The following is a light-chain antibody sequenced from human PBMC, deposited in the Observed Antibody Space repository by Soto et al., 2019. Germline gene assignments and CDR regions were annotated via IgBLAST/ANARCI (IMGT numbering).Light chain of an antibody. J-gene: IGKJ1*01. CDR1: QSVSSNY. Sequence: EIVLTQSPGTLSFSPGERASLSCRASQSVSSNYLAWYQQKSGQAPGLLIYDVSRRATGIPERFSGSGSGTDFTLTISRLEPEDFAVYYCQQYGSSGTFGQGTKVDIK. V-gene: IGKV3-20*01. CDR3: QQYGSSGT. CDR2: DVS.